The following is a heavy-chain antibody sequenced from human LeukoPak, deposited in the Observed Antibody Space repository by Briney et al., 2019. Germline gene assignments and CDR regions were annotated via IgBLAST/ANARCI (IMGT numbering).Heavy chain of an antibody. D-gene: IGHD3-10*01. V-gene: IGHV3-33*01. CDR1: GFSFSSHG. Sequence: GGSLRLSCAASGFSFSSHGMHWVRQAPGKGLEWVAAIWYDASGKYHADSVKGRFTISRDNSKNTLYLQMNSLRGDDTAIYYCAREGTYGSGSQDYWGQGTLVTVSS. CDR3: AREGTYGSGSQDY. CDR2: IWYDASGK. J-gene: IGHJ4*02.